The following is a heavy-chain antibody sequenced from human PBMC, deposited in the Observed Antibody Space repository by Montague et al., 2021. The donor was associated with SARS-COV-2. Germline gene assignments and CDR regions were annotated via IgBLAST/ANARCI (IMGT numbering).Heavy chain of an antibody. CDR1: GGSFSGYY. Sequence: SETLSLTCAVYGGSFSGYYWSWIRQPPGKGLEWIGEINHSGSTNYNPSLKSRVTTSVDTSKKQFSLRLNSVTAADTAVYYCTTVQKVSLIIMFRSGWFDPWAREPWSPSRQ. J-gene: IGHJ5*02. V-gene: IGHV4-34*01. D-gene: IGHD3-22*01. CDR2: INHSGST. CDR3: TTVQKVSLIIMFRSGWFDP.